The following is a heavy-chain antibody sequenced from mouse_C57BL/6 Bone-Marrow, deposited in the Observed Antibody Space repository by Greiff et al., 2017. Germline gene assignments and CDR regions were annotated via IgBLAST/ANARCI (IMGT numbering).Heavy chain of an antibody. CDR1: GYTFTDYY. CDR3: ARGGMGYAMDY. J-gene: IGHJ4*01. V-gene: IGHV1-19*01. CDR2: IIPYNGGT. Sequence: VQLQQSGPVLVKPGASVKMSCKASGYTFTDYYMNWVKQSHGQSLEWIGVIIPYNGGTSYNQKFKGKATFTVDKSSSTAYMELNSLTSEDSAVYYCARGGMGYAMDYWGQGTSVTVSA.